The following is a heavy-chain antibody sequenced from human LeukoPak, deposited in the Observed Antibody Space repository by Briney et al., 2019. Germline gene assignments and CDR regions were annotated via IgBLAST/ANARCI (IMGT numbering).Heavy chain of an antibody. CDR3: ARDEVYGEQYYFDY. V-gene: IGHV3-21*01. J-gene: IGHJ4*02. D-gene: IGHD4/OR15-4a*01. Sequence: PGGSLRLSCAASGFTFSTYTMNWVRQAPGKGLEWVSSISSSSTYIYYADSVKGRFTISRDNAKNSLYLQMNSLRAEDTAVYYCARDEVYGEQYYFDYWGQGTLATVSS. CDR1: GFTFSTYT. CDR2: ISSSSTYI.